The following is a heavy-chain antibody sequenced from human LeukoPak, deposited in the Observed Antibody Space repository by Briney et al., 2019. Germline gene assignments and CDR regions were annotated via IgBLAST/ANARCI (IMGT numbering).Heavy chain of an antibody. CDR2: ISGSGSTI. D-gene: IGHD5-18*01. J-gene: IGHJ4*02. CDR3: ARVRSGYSHENYFDY. Sequence: PGGSLRLSCAASGFTFSIYEMKLVRQAPGKGLEWVSYISGSGSTIYYADSVKGRFTISRDNAKDSLYLQMNSLRAEDTAVYYCARVRSGYSHENYFDYWGQGTLVTVSS. V-gene: IGHV3-48*03. CDR1: GFTFSIYE.